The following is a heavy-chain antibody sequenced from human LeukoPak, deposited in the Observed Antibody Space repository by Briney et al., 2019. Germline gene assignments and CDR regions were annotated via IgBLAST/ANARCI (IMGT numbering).Heavy chain of an antibody. CDR3: AREAGDDYYYYYMDV. CDR1: GYTFTSYD. J-gene: IGHJ6*03. CDR2: MNPNSGNT. D-gene: IGHD7-27*01. V-gene: IGHV1-8*01. Sequence: ASVKVSCKASGYTFTSYDINWVRQAPGQGLEWMGWMNPNSGNTGYAQKFQGRVTVTRNTSISTAYMELSSLRSEDTAVYYCAREAGDDYYYYYMDVWGKGTTVTVSS.